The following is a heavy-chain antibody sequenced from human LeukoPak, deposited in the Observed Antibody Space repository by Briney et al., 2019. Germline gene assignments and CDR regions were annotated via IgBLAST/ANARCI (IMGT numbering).Heavy chain of an antibody. CDR3: ARAFCSSTSCYTGFDY. Sequence: SQTLSLTCTVSGGSISSGDYYWSWIRQPPGKGLEWIGYIYYSGSTNYNPSLKSRVTISVDTSKNQFSLKLSSVTAADTAVYYCARAFCSSTSCYTGFDYWGQGTLVTVSS. V-gene: IGHV4-61*08. D-gene: IGHD2-2*02. CDR2: IYYSGST. J-gene: IGHJ4*02. CDR1: GGSISSGDYY.